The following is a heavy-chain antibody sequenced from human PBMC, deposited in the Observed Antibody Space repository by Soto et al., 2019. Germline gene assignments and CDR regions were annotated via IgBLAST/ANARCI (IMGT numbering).Heavy chain of an antibody. V-gene: IGHV3-30-3*01. CDR1: GFTFSSYA. CDR2: ISYDGSNK. J-gene: IGHJ6*02. D-gene: IGHD5-12*01. Sequence: GGSLRLSCAASGFTFSSYAMHWVRQAPGKGLEWVAVISYDGSNKYYADSVKGRFTISRDNSKNTLYLQMNSLRAEDTAVYYCSREGGLRILYGMAVWGQGTTDTVSS. CDR3: SREGGLRILYGMAV.